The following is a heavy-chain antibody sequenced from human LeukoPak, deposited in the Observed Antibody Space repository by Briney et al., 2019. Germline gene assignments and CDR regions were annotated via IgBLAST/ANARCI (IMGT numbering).Heavy chain of an antibody. CDR2: IFHNGNA. CDR1: GGSISTSNYY. V-gene: IGHV4-39*07. CDR3: ARAFYPPDFGFGRAPYYLDY. Sequence: SETLSLTCSVSGGSISTSNYYWVWIRQSPEKGLEWIGSIFHNGNAFYSPSLGSRVTMSLDTSKNQFSLNLHSVTAADTAVYYCARAFYPPDFGFGRAPYYLDYWGRGVLVTVSS. J-gene: IGHJ4*02. D-gene: IGHD3-16*01.